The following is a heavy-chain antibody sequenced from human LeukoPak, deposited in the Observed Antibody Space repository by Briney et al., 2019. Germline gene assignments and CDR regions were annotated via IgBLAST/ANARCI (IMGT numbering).Heavy chain of an antibody. Sequence: GESLKISCKGSGYSFTNYWISWVRQMPGKGLEWMGRIDPSDSYTNYSPSFQGHLTISADKSISTAYLQWSSLKASDTAMYYCARHEGCSGGSCYLDYWGQGTLVTVSS. D-gene: IGHD2-15*01. CDR3: ARHEGCSGGSCYLDY. J-gene: IGHJ4*02. CDR2: IDPSDSYT. V-gene: IGHV5-10-1*01. CDR1: GYSFTNYW.